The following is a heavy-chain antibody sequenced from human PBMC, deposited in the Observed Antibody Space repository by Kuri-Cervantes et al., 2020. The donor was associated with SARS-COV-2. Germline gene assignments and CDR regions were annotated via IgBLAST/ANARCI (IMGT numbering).Heavy chain of an antibody. Sequence: SETLSLTCTVSGGSISSSSYYWGWIRQPPGKGLEWIGSIYYSGSTYYNPSLKSRVTISVDTSKNQLPLKLSSVTAADTAVYYCARDLWGSPGYMDVWGKGTTVTVSS. D-gene: IGHD3-16*01. CDR3: ARDLWGSPGYMDV. CDR2: IYYSGST. J-gene: IGHJ6*03. V-gene: IGHV4-39*06. CDR1: GGSISSSSYY.